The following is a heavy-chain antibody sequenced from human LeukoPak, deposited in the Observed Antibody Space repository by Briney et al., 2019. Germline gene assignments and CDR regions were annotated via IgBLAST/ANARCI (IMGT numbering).Heavy chain of an antibody. CDR3: AKGRILLWFGELTYFDY. V-gene: IGHV3-23*01. CDR1: GFTFSSYA. J-gene: IGHJ4*02. Sequence: GGSLRLSCAASGFTFSSYAMSWVRQAPGKGLEWVSAISGSGGSTYYADSVKGRFTISRDNSKNTLYLQMNSLRAEDTAVYYCAKGRILLWFGELTYFDYWGQGTLVTVSS. CDR2: ISGSGGST. D-gene: IGHD3-10*01.